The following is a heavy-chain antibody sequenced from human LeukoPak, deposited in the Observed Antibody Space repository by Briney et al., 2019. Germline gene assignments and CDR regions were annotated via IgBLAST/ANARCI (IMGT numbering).Heavy chain of an antibody. Sequence: SVKVSCKASGGTFSSYAISWVRQAPGQGLEWMGGIIPIFGTANYAQKFQGRVTITTDESTSTTYMELSSLRSEDTAVYYCARVKLGGYGEDYRGQGTLVTVSS. D-gene: IGHD3-22*01. CDR1: GGTFSSYA. CDR2: IIPIFGTA. V-gene: IGHV1-69*05. CDR3: ARVKLGGYGEDY. J-gene: IGHJ4*02.